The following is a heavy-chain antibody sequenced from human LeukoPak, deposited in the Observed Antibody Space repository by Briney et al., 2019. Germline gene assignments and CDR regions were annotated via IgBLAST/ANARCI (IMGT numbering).Heavy chain of an antibody. CDR1: GYTFSSYS. D-gene: IGHD1-14*01. CDR3: ARNQYVPQAYYYMDV. CDR2: ISSSSSYI. J-gene: IGHJ6*03. V-gene: IGHV3-21*01. Sequence: PGGSLRLSCAASGYTFSSYSMNWVRQAPGKGLEWVSSISSSSSYIYYADSVKGRFTISRDNAKNSLYLQMNSLRAEDTAVYYCARNQYVPQAYYYMDVWGKGTTVTVSS.